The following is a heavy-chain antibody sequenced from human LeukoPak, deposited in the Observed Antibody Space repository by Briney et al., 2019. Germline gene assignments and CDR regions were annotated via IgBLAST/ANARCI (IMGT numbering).Heavy chain of an antibody. CDR2: ISFSSSYR. Sequence: GGSLRLSCAASGFTFSSYSMNWVRQAPGKGLEWVSSISFSSSYRYYADSVKGRLTISRDNAKSSLYLQMNRLRAENTAVYYCARDADVWGSSDYWGQGTLVTVSS. D-gene: IGHD3-16*01. V-gene: IGHV3-21*01. CDR3: ARDADVWGSSDY. J-gene: IGHJ4*02. CDR1: GFTFSSYS.